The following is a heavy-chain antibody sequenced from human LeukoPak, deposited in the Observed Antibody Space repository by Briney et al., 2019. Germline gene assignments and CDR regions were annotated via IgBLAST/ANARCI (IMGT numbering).Heavy chain of an antibody. Sequence: GGSLRLSCAASGFTFSSYWRHWVRQAPGKGLVWVSRINTDGSSTSYADSVKGRFTISRDNSKNTLYLQMSSLRAEDTAVYFCARMSVTMIVVVSYFDSWGQGTLVTVSS. V-gene: IGHV3-74*01. D-gene: IGHD3-22*01. J-gene: IGHJ4*02. CDR2: INTDGSST. CDR3: ARMSVTMIVVVSYFDS. CDR1: GFTFSSYW.